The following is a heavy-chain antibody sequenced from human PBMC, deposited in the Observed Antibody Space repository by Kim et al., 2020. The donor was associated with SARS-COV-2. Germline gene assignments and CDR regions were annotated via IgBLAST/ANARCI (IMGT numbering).Heavy chain of an antibody. V-gene: IGHV3-23*01. Sequence: GRGGSKDDADSVKGRFTISRDDSKSTLFLQMNSLRAEDTAIYYCAKGYCNSWGQGTLVTVSS. J-gene: IGHJ5*02. CDR3: AKGYCNS. CDR2: GRGGSK. D-gene: IGHD2-15*01.